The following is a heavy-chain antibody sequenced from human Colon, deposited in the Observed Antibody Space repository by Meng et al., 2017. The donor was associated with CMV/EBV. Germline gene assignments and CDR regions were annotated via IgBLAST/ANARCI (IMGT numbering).Heavy chain of an antibody. J-gene: IGHJ4*02. CDR3: AGGGTIGYSYAIDY. D-gene: IGHD5-18*01. Sequence: ASVKVSCKPSGYTFIGFYMHWVRQAPGQGLEWMGWINPNSGGTNYAQKFQGRVTMTRDTSISTAHMELSRLRSDDTAVYYCAGGGTIGYSYAIDYWGQGTLVTVSS. CDR1: GYTFIGFY. V-gene: IGHV1-2*02. CDR2: INPNSGGT.